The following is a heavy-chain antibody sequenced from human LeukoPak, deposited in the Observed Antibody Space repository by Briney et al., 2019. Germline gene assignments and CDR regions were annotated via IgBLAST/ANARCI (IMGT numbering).Heavy chain of an antibody. CDR2: ISETGGVT. D-gene: IGHD6-6*01. V-gene: IGHV3-23*01. CDR3: ARDSSHYLGSSDY. J-gene: IGHJ4*03. Sequence: GGSLRLSCVVSGFSFGSYPMSWVRQAPGKGLEWVSVISETGGVTHYADSMKGRFTISRDNIKNTLNLQMNSLRAEDTAIYYCARDSSHYLGSSDYWGQGTLVTVSS. CDR1: GFSFGSYP.